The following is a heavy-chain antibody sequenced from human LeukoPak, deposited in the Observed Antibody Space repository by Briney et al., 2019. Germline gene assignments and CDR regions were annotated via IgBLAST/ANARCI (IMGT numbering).Heavy chain of an antibody. V-gene: IGHV3-23*01. CDR1: GFTFSSFA. Sequence: GGSLRLSCAASGFTFSSFAMSWVRQAPGKGLEWVSTITDSGDTTYSADSVKGRFTISRDNSKNTLYLQMNSLRAEDTAVYYCVKDGALSTSWYFYCDYWGQGTLVTVSS. CDR3: VKDGALSTSWYFYCDY. D-gene: IGHD2-2*01. J-gene: IGHJ4*02. CDR2: ITDSGDTT.